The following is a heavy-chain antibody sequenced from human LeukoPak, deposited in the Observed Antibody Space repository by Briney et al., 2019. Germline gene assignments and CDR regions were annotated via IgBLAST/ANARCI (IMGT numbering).Heavy chain of an antibody. J-gene: IGHJ4*02. V-gene: IGHV1-18*01. CDR3: ARDHHYYDSNGYFGY. CDR1: GYTFANYG. D-gene: IGHD3-22*01. Sequence: GASVTVSCKASGYTFANYGISWVRQAPGQGLEWMAWISVNNGDTKYAQKFQGRVTVTTDTSTSTVYIELRSLTSDDTAVYHCARDHHYYDSNGYFGYWGQGTQVTVSS. CDR2: ISVNNGDT.